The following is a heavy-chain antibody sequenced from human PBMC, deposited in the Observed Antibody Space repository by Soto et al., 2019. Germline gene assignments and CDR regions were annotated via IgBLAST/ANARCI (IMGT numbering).Heavy chain of an antibody. CDR3: AKDDGYSYGY. Sequence: GSLRLSCSASGFPFISYGMHWVRPAPGKGLEWVAVISYDGSNKYYADSVKGRFTISRDNSKNTLYLQMNSLRAEDTAVYYCAKDDGYSYGYWGQGTLVTVSS. D-gene: IGHD5-18*01. J-gene: IGHJ4*02. CDR2: ISYDGSNK. CDR1: GFPFISYG. V-gene: IGHV3-30*18.